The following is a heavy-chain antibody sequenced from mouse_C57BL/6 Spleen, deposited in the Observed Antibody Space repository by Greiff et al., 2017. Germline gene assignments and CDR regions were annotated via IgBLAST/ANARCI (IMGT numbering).Heavy chain of an antibody. V-gene: IGHV1-74*01. D-gene: IGHD2-4*01. CDR2: IHPSDSDT. CDR1: GYTFTSYG. J-gene: IGHJ2*01. CDR3: AMGEGRIDYDYDEYYFDY. Sequence: QVQLQQPGAGLVKPGASVKVSCKASGYTFTSYGMHWVKQRPGQGLEWIGRIHPSDSDTNYNQKFKGNATLTVDKTSSTAYMQLSSLTSEDSAFYYCAMGEGRIDYDYDEYYFDYWGQGTTLSVSS.